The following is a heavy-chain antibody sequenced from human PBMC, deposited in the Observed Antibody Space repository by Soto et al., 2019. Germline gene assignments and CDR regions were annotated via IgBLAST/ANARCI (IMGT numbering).Heavy chain of an antibody. D-gene: IGHD4-17*01. CDR3: ARDLTKVTTVTTAFDP. CDR2: ISAYNGNT. Sequence: QVQLVQSGAEVKKPGASVKVSCKASGYTFTSYGISWVRQAPGQGLEWMGWISAYNGNTNHAQKLQGRVTMTTDTATSTANMELRSLRSDDRAVYYYARDLTKVTTVTTAFDPWCQGTLVTDSS. V-gene: IGHV1-18*01. CDR1: GYTFTSYG. J-gene: IGHJ5*02.